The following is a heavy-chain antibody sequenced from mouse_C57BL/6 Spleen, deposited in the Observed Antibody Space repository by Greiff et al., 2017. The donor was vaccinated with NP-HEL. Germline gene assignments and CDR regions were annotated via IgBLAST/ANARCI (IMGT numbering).Heavy chain of an antibody. CDR3: TRSDYYGDY. V-gene: IGHV1-15*01. CDR1: GYTFTDYE. CDR2: IDPETGGT. Sequence: QVQLKESGAELVRPGASVTLSCKASGYTFTDYEMHWVKQTPVHGLEWIGAIDPETGGTAYNQKFKGKAILTADKSSSTAYMELRSLTSEDSAVYYCTRSDYYGDYWGQGTTLTVSS. J-gene: IGHJ2*01.